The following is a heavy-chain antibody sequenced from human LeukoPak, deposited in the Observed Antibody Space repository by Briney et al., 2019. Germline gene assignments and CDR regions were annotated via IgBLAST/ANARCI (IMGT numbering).Heavy chain of an antibody. V-gene: IGHV1-2*02. D-gene: IGHD6-6*01. J-gene: IGHJ5*02. CDR3: ARAARVGSPDL. CDR1: GYTFTGYY. Sequence: GASVKVSCKASGYTFTGYYMHWVRQAPGQGLEWMGWINPNTGGTNYAQKFQGRVTMTRDTSISTAYMDLSRLRSDDTAVYFCARAARVGSPDLWGQGTLVTVSS. CDR2: INPNTGGT.